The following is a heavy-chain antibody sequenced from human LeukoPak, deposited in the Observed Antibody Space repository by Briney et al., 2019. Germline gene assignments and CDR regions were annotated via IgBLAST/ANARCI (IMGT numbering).Heavy chain of an antibody. CDR2: IRYDGSNK. Sequence: GGSLRLSCAASGFTFDDYGMSWVRQAPGKGLEWVAFIRYDGSNKYYADSVKGRFTISRDNSKNTLYLQMNSLRAEDTAVYYCANSGGNDHWAQYYFDYWGQGTLVTVSS. D-gene: IGHD5-12*01. CDR1: GFTFDDYG. V-gene: IGHV3-30*02. CDR3: ANSGGNDHWAQYYFDY. J-gene: IGHJ4*02.